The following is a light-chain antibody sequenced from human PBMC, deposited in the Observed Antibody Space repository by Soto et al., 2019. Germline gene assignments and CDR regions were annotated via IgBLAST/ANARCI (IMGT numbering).Light chain of an antibody. CDR3: QQYGSSLP. V-gene: IGKV3-20*01. CDR1: QSVSSSH. J-gene: IGKJ4*01. Sequence: DIVFTQSPGTLSLSPGERATLSCRASQSVSSSHLAWYQQKPGQAPRLFIYGASSRATGIPDRFSGSGSGTDSTLTISRLQPEDFAVYYCQQYGSSLPFGGGPKVELK. CDR2: GAS.